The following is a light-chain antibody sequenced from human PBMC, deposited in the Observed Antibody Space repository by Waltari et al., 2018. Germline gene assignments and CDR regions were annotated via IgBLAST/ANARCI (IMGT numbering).Light chain of an antibody. Sequence: VLTQSPATLSLSPVETATLSCGASQSVTNYYLAWYQHKPGLAPRLLIYDGSARATGTPDRFRGTGSGTVFTLTISRLEPEDFAVYYCQQYGSSPLTFGGGTKVEIK. CDR2: DGS. J-gene: IGKJ4*01. V-gene: IGKV3D-20*01. CDR3: QQYGSSPLT. CDR1: QSVTNYY.